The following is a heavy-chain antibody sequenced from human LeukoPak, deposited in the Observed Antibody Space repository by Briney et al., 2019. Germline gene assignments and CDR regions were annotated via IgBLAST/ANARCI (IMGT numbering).Heavy chain of an antibody. CDR2: VSAYNGNT. J-gene: IGHJ5*02. Sequence: ASVKVSCKASGYTFTSYGISWVRQAPGQGLEWMGWVSAYNGNTNYAQKLQGRVTMTADTSTSTAYMELRSLRSDDTAVYYCARDLGWEPHHWFDPWGQGTLVTVSS. CDR1: GYTFTSYG. CDR3: ARDLGWEPHHWFDP. V-gene: IGHV1-18*01. D-gene: IGHD1-26*01.